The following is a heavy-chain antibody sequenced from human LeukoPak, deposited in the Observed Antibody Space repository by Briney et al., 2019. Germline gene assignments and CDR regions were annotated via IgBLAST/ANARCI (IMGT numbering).Heavy chain of an antibody. CDR3: ARDLTYYYDSSGYWFDP. CDR2: IYYSGST. Sequence: SETLSLTCTGSGGSISSGGYYWSWIRQHPGKGLEWIGYIYYSGSTYYNPSLKSRVTISVDTSKNQFSLKLSSVTAADTAVYYCARDLTYYYDSSGYWFDPWGQGTLVTVSS. D-gene: IGHD3-22*01. V-gene: IGHV4-31*03. J-gene: IGHJ5*02. CDR1: GGSISSGGYY.